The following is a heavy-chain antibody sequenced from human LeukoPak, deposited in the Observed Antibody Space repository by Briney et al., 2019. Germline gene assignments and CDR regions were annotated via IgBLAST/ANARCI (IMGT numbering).Heavy chain of an antibody. V-gene: IGHV3-23*01. Sequence: GGSLRPSWEASAFTFSNYAMSWVRQPPGKGLEWVSCFCGLGISIYYADSVKGRFTISRDNSKNTLYLQMNSLRAEDTAVYYCAKYSPQTMYYYASSGYRYFDYWGQGTLVTVSS. CDR3: AKYSPQTMYYYASSGYRYFDY. D-gene: IGHD3-22*01. J-gene: IGHJ4*02. CDR1: AFTFSNYA. CDR2: FCGLGISI.